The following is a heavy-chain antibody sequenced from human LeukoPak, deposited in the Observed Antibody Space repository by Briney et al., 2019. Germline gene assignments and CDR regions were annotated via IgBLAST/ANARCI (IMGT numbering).Heavy chain of an antibody. CDR2: ISSSSSYI. V-gene: IGHV3-21*01. D-gene: IGHD5-18*01. CDR1: GFTFSSYS. J-gene: IGHJ6*02. Sequence: GGSLRLSRAASGFTFSSYSMNWVRQAPGKGLEWVSSISSSSSYIYYADSVKGRFTISRDNAKNSLYLQMNSLRAEDTAVYYCASHTAPADGMDVWGQGTTVTVSS. CDR3: ASHTAPADGMDV.